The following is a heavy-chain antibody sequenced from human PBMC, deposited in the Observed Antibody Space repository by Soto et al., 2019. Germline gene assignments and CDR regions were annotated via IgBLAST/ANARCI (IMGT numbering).Heavy chain of an antibody. D-gene: IGHD3-10*01. CDR1: GYTFSSYW. V-gene: IGHV5-51*01. Sequence: LGESLKISCQTSGYTFSSYWIGWVRQMPGKGLEWMGIIYPGDSETRYSPSFQGQVTISADRSFSTAYLQWTSLQASDTAMYYFARLRDSWGEPHYFDSWGQGTMVTVSS. J-gene: IGHJ4*02. CDR3: ARLRDSWGEPHYFDS. CDR2: IYPGDSET.